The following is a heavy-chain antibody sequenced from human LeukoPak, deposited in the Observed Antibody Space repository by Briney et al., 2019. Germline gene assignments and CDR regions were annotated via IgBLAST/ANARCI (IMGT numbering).Heavy chain of an antibody. Sequence: GGSLRLSCAASGFTFSNYSMNWVRQAPGKGLEWVSSTSSSSSYIYYADSVKGRFTISRDNARNTLYLQMNSLRVEDTAIYYCARDRAESNWTNHTLFDSWGQGTPVTVSS. CDR3: ARDRAESNWTNHTLFDS. D-gene: IGHD1/OR15-1a*01. CDR1: GFTFSNYS. CDR2: TSSSSSYI. J-gene: IGHJ4*02. V-gene: IGHV3-21*01.